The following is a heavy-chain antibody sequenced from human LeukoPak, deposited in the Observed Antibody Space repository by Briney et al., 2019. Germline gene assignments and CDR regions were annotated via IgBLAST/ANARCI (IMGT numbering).Heavy chain of an antibody. J-gene: IGHJ2*01. CDR1: GGSISSYY. CDR2: IYYSGST. D-gene: IGHD3-22*01. Sequence: SETLSLTCTVSGGSISSYYWSWIRQPPGKGLEWIGYIYYSGSTNYNPSLKSRVTISIDTSKNQFSLKLSSVTAADTAVYYCATYDGHRAYDWYFDLWGRGTLVTVSS. V-gene: IGHV4-59*08. CDR3: ATYDGHRAYDWYFDL.